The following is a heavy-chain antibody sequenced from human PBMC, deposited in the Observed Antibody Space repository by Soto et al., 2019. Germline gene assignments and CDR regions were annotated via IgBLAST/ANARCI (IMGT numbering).Heavy chain of an antibody. V-gene: IGHV1-69*01. CDR2: FVPVFGMV. J-gene: IGHJ6*02. Sequence: QVLLAQSGAEVKKPGSSVKVSCQTSRGTFNTSPISWVRQARGKGLEGLGAFVPVFGMVNYAQQFQDRLNLTADESTTSVCMEVSRLTPEDTAVYFCATPHLRGRQYDYRSPATASLYHSGLGVWGQGTTVIVSS. CDR3: ATPHLRGRQYDYRSPATASLYHSGLGV. CDR1: RGTFNTSP. D-gene: IGHD3-3*01.